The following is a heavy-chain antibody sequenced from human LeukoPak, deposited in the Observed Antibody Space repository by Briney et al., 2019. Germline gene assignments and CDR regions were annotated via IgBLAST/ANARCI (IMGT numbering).Heavy chain of an antibody. D-gene: IGHD6-25*01. Sequence: GGSLRLSCAASGFTVRNNQMTWVRQASGKGRDWVSLVYSGGTTHYADSVKGRFTNPRDNSKYTLYLQMNSLRAEDTAVYYCATGSPGIAAAAGARNYWGQGTLVTVSS. V-gene: IGHV3-66*01. CDR2: VYSGGTT. J-gene: IGHJ4*02. CDR1: GFTVRNNQ. CDR3: ATGSPGIAAAAGARNY.